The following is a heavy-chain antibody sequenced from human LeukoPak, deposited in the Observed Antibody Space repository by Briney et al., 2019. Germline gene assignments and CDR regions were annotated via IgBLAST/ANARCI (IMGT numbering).Heavy chain of an antibody. CDR2: INPSGGST. J-gene: IGHJ4*02. CDR3: ARPDGEGYFDY. CDR1: GYTFTSYY. Sequence: ASVKVSCNASGYTFTSYYMHWVRQAPGQGLEWMGIINPSGGSTSYAQKFQGRVTMTRDTSTSTVYMELSSLRSEDTAVYYCARPDGEGYFDYWGQGTLVTVSS. V-gene: IGHV1-46*01.